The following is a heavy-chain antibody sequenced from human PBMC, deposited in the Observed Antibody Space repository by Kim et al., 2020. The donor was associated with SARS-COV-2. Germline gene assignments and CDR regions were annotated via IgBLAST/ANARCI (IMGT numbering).Heavy chain of an antibody. CDR1: GFTFSSYG. V-gene: IGHV3-30*18. Sequence: GGSLRLSCAASGFTFSSYGMHWVRQAPGKGLEWVAVISYDGSNKYYADSVKGRFTISRDNSKNTLYLQMNSLRAEDTAVYYCAKDMGWVYSSSSGQDTDVWGQGTTVTVSS. CDR3: AKDMGWVYSSSSGQDTDV. D-gene: IGHD6-6*01. J-gene: IGHJ6*02. CDR2: ISYDGSNK.